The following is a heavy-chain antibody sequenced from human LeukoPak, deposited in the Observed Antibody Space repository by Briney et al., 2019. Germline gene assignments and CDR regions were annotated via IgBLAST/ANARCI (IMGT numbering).Heavy chain of an antibody. V-gene: IGHV1-18*01. CDR1: GYTFTSYG. CDR2: ISAYNGNT. Sequence: ASVTVSCTASGYTFTSYGISWVRQAPGQGLEWMGWISAYNGNTNYAQKLQGRVTMTTDTSTSTVYMELRRLRSDDTAVYYCARGDSGSYYSYGMDVWGQGTTVTVSS. D-gene: IGHD1-26*01. J-gene: IGHJ6*02. CDR3: ARGDSGSYYSYGMDV.